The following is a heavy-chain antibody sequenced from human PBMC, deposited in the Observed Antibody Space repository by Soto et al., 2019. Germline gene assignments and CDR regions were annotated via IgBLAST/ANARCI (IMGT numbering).Heavy chain of an antibody. CDR1: GVTFSSYW. Sequence: GGTLRLSCAASGVTFSSYWMHWVRQAPGKGLVWVSRINSDGSSTSYADSVKGRFTISRDNAKNTLYLQMNSLRAEDTAVYYCVRTSLVVAAATREDYWGQGT. J-gene: IGHJ4*02. CDR3: VRTSLVVAAATREDY. CDR2: INSDGSST. V-gene: IGHV3-74*01. D-gene: IGHD2-15*01.